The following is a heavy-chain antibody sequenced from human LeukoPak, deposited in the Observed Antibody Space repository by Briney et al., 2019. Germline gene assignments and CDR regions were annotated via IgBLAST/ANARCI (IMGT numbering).Heavy chain of an antibody. CDR2: ISSNGGST. J-gene: IGHJ4*02. D-gene: IGHD4/OR15-4a*01. CDR1: GFTFSSYA. CDR3: VKRLNNYFDY. Sequence: PGGSLRLSCSASGFTFSSYAMHWVRQAPGKGLEFVSGISSNGGSTYYTDPVKGSLSISRDNSNNTAYLQMSSLRPEDTAVYFCVKRLNNYFDYWGQGTLVTVSS. V-gene: IGHV3-64D*06.